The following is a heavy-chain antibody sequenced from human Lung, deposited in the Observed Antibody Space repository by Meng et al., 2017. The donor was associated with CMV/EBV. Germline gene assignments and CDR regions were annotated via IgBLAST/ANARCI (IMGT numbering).Heavy chain of an antibody. Sequence: SETLSLTCTVSGGSISSGDYYWSWIRQPPGKGLEWIGYIYYSGSTYYNPSLKSRVTISVDTSKNQFSLKLSSVTAADTAVYYCARDNIAAAGTEGYWGQGXLVTVSS. J-gene: IGHJ4*02. CDR3: ARDNIAAAGTEGY. CDR2: IYYSGST. V-gene: IGHV4-30-4*08. D-gene: IGHD6-13*01. CDR1: GGSISSGDYY.